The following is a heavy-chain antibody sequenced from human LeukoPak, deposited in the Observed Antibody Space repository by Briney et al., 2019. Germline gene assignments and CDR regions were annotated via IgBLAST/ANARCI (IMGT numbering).Heavy chain of an antibody. Sequence: PSETLSLTCAVYGGSFSGYYWSWLRQPPGKGLGWIGEINHSGSTNYNPSLKSRITISVDTSKNQFSLKLISVTAADTAVYYCARKVSIRGGFHWGQGTLVTVSS. J-gene: IGHJ4*02. CDR1: GGSFSGYY. V-gene: IGHV4-34*01. CDR3: ARKVSIRGGFH. CDR2: INHSGST. D-gene: IGHD2-21*01.